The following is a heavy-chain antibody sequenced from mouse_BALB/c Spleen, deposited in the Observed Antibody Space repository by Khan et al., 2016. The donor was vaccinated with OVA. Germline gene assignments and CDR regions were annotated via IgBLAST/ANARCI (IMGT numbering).Heavy chain of an antibody. V-gene: IGHV9-4*02. CDR2: INTHSGVP. D-gene: IGHD2-9*01. J-gene: IGHJ4*01. CDR3: AREGAAYYGNDGGAMEY. Sequence: QIQLVQSGPELKKPGETVRISCKASGYTFTTSGIQWVQKMPGKGLKWIGWINTHSGVPKYAEDFKGRFAFSLEISVNTAYLQITNLKNEDTATYFCAREGAAYYGNDGGAMEYWGQGTSVTVSS. CDR1: GYTFTTSG.